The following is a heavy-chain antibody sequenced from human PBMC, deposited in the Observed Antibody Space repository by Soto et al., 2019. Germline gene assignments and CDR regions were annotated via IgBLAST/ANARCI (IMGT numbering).Heavy chain of an antibody. D-gene: IGHD3-10*01. V-gene: IGHV3-30*18. Sequence: GGSLRLSCAASGFTFSSYGMHWVRQAPGKGLEWVAVISYDGSNKYYADSVKGRFTISRDNSKNTLYLQMNSLRAEDTAVYYCAKGRDGSYYYGMDVWGQGTTVTVSS. J-gene: IGHJ6*02. CDR2: ISYDGSNK. CDR1: GFTFSSYG. CDR3: AKGRDGSYYYGMDV.